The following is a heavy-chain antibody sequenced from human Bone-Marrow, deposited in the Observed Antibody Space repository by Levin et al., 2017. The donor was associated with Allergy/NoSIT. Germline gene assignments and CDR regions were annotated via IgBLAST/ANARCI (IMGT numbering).Heavy chain of an antibody. D-gene: IGHD5-18*01. CDR2: ISYSGDT. CDR1: GDSISSSSSDY. V-gene: IGHV4-39*07. Sequence: SETLSLTCTVSGDSISSSSSDYWGWIRQTPGKGLEWIGSISYSGDTFYNPSLESRIAISVDTSQNQFSLRLSSVTAADTAVYYCARSCGYTYGLGGDWFDTWGQGSRVIVSS. J-gene: IGHJ5*02. CDR3: ARSCGYTYGLGGDWFDT.